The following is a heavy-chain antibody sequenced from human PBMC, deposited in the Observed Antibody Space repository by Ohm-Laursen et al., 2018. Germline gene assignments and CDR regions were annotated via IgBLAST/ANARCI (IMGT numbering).Heavy chain of an antibody. CDR1: GFTFSDYY. CDR3: ARVEQWLVLPKWIFDY. D-gene: IGHD6-19*01. J-gene: IGHJ4*02. CDR2: ISSSGSTI. V-gene: IGHV3-11*01. Sequence: SLRLSCAASGFTFSDYYMSWIRQAPGKGLEWVSYISSSGSTIYYADSVKGRFTISRDNAKNSLYLQMNSLRAEDTAVYYYARVEQWLVLPKWIFDYWGQGTLVTVSS.